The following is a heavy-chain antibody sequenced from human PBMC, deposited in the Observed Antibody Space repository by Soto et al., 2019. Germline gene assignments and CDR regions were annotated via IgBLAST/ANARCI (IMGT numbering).Heavy chain of an antibody. V-gene: IGHV3-33*01. CDR2: IWYDGSNK. CDR1: GFTFSSYG. J-gene: IGHJ4*02. D-gene: IGHD1-26*01. CDR3: AREELAGSYSVRSADY. Sequence: HVQLVESGGGVDQPGRSLRLSCAASGFTFSSYGIHWVRQARGKGLEWVAVIWYDGSNKYYADSVKARFTISRDNSKNTLYLQMIRLRAEDTAVYYCAREELAGSYSVRSADYWGQGTLVTVS.